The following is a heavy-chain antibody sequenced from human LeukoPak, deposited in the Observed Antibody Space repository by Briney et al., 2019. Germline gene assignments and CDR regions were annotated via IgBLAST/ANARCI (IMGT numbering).Heavy chain of an antibody. CDR1: GGSISSYY. CDR2: IYTSGST. D-gene: IGHD6-19*01. CDR3: ASTRSGWRGDYFDY. V-gene: IGHV4-4*07. Sequence: SETLSLTCTVSGGSISSYYWSWIRQPAGKGLEWIGRIYTSGSTNYNPSLKSRVTMSVDTSKNQFSLKLSSVTAADTAVYYCASTRSGWRGDYFDYWGQGTLVTVSS. J-gene: IGHJ4*02.